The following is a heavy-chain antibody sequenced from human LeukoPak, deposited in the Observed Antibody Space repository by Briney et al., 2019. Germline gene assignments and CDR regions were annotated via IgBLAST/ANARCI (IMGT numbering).Heavy chain of an antibody. Sequence: SETLSLTCTVSGGSISSSSYYWGWIRQPPGKGLEWIGSIYYSGSTYYNPSLKSRVTISVDTSKNQFSLKLSSVTAADTAVYYCARSSSGYHAYYFDYWGQGTLVTVSS. CDR2: IYYSGST. D-gene: IGHD3-22*01. J-gene: IGHJ4*02. V-gene: IGHV4-39*07. CDR1: GGSISSSSYY. CDR3: ARSSSGYHAYYFDY.